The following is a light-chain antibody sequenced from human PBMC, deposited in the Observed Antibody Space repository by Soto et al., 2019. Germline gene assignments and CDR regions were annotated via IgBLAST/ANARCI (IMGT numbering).Light chain of an antibody. CDR3: QQYNKWPPVYT. CDR2: GAS. V-gene: IGKV3-15*01. CDR1: QSVSIN. Sequence: EIVMTQYPATLSVSPGERATLSCRASQSVSINLAWYQQKPGQAPRLLIYGASTRATGIPARFSGSGSGTEFTLTSSSRKSEEFAVYSCQQYNKWPPVYTFDPGTKLEIK. J-gene: IGKJ2*01.